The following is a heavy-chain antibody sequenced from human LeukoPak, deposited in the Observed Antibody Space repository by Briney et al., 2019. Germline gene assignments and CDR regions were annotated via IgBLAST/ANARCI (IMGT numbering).Heavy chain of an antibody. Sequence: ASVKVSCKASGYTFTSYDINWVRQATGQGLEWMGWMNPNSGNTGYAQKFQGRVTMTRNTSISTAYMELSSLRSEDTAVYYCARGPTSNSGYKTLVDYWAREPWSPSPQ. V-gene: IGHV1-8*01. D-gene: IGHD5-12*01. CDR2: MNPNSGNT. CDR1: GYTFTSYD. CDR3: ARGPTSNSGYKTLVDY. J-gene: IGHJ4*02.